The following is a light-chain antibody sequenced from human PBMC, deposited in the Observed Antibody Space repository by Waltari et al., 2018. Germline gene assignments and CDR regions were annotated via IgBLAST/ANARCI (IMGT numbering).Light chain of an antibody. J-gene: IGKJ2*01. V-gene: IGKV3-15*01. CDR2: GVS. CDR3: QQSYITTYT. CDR1: QVVSGN. Sequence: EIVMTQSPATLSVSPGERATLSCRARQVVSGNLAWYQQKPGRAPRLLIYGVSSRATGIPARFSGGGSGTDFTLTITGLQPEDFATYYCQQSYITTYTFGQGTKLEIK.